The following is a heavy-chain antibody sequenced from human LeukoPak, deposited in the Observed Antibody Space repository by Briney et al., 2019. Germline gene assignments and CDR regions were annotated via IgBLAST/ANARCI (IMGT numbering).Heavy chain of an antibody. CDR1: GFTFSSFC. CDR2: IKSKTEGETT. CDR3: TPLKAYNWNAFDI. D-gene: IGHD1-1*01. V-gene: IGHV3-15*01. Sequence: PGGSLRLSCAVSGFTFSSFCMSWVRQAPGKGLEWVGCIKSKTEGETTDYAAPVKGRFTISRDDSKNTLYLQMNSLKTEDTAGYYCTPLKAYNWNAFDIWGQGTMVTVSS. J-gene: IGHJ3*02.